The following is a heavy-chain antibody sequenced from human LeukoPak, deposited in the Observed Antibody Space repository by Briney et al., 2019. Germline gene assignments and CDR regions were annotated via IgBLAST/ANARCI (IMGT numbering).Heavy chain of an antibody. J-gene: IGHJ4*02. D-gene: IGHD4-23*01. CDR1: GGSISSYY. CDR2: IYYSGST. CDR3: ARGRRTGYSPVWVMGYFDY. V-gene: IGHV4-59*12. Sequence: SETLSLTCTVSGGSISSYYWSWIRQPPGKGLEWIGYIYYSGSTNYNPSLKSRVTISVDTSKNQFSLKLSSVTAADTAVYYCARGRRTGYSPVWVMGYFDYWGQGTLVTVSS.